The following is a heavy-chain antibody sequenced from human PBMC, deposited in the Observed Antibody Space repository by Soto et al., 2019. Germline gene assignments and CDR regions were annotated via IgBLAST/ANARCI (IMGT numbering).Heavy chain of an antibody. CDR1: GYSFTRYW. V-gene: IGHV5-51*01. CDR2: IYPGDSDT. J-gene: IGHJ4*02. D-gene: IGHD1-26*01. CDR3: ARRSSWELLPFDF. Sequence: PGESPKISFKGSGYSFTRYWLGWVRPMPGKGLEWRGIIYPGDSDTRYSPSFQGQVTISADKSISTAYLQWSSLKASDTAMYYCARRSSWELLPFDFWGQGTLVTVSS.